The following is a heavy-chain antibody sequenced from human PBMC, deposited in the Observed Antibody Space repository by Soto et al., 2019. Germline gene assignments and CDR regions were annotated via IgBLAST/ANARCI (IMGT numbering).Heavy chain of an antibody. D-gene: IGHD3-16*01. CDR3: AIWAGQNREFGGPFAY. Sequence: ASVKVSCKASGYTFTSYGITWVRQAPRQGLEWMGWISVYNGKTNYAQRVQGRVTLTADTSTTTAYMELRSLRSDDTAVYYCAIWAGQNREFGGPFAYGGQGTLV. CDR1: GYTFTSYG. J-gene: IGHJ4*02. CDR2: ISVYNGKT. V-gene: IGHV1-18*04.